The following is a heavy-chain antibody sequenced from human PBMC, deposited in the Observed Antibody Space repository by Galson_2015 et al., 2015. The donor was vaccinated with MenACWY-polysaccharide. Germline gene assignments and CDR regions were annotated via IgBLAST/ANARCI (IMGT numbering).Heavy chain of an antibody. CDR1: GGSFSDYY. V-gene: IGHV4-34*01. D-gene: IGHD3-3*01. J-gene: IGHJ4*02. Sequence: ETLSLTCAVNGGSFSDYYWTWIRQAPGMRPEWIGEVNHSGNTNYTPPLQSRVTISVDTSKNQFSLKLTSVTVADTAVYYCARGDFWSGSPWDFWGQGTLVTVSS. CDR2: VNHSGNT. CDR3: ARGDFWSGSPWDF.